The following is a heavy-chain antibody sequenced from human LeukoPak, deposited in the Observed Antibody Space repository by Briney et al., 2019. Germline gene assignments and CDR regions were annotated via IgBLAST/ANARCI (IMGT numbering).Heavy chain of an antibody. CDR1: GYSFTSYW. J-gene: IGHJ4*02. V-gene: IGHV5-10-1*01. D-gene: IGHD3-22*01. CDR2: IDPSDSYI. Sequence: GESLKISCKGSGYSFTSYWIGWVRQMPGKGLEWMGRIDPSDSYIKYSPSLQGHVTISADESISTAYLQWSSLKASDTAMYYCARLIYYDSSGNYFDVDYWGQGTLVTVSS. CDR3: ARLIYYDSSGNYFDVDY.